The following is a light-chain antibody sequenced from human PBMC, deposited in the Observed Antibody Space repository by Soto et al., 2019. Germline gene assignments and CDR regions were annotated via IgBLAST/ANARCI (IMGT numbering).Light chain of an antibody. CDR3: QQLRGS. CDR2: AAS. V-gene: IGKV1-9*01. J-gene: IGKJ3*01. Sequence: DIQLTQSPSFLSATVGDRVTITCRASQGISNSLAWYQQKPGKAPYLLIYAASTLQSGVPSRFSGSGSGTEFTLTISSLQPEDFATYYCQQLRGSFGPGTKVDFK. CDR1: QGISNS.